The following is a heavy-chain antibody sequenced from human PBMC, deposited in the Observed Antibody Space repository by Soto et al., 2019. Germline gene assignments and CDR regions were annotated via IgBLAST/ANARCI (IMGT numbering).Heavy chain of an antibody. Sequence: LRLSCAASGFTFSSYAMHWVRQAPGKGLEWVAVISYDGSNKYYADSVKGRFTISRDNSKNTLYLQMNSLRAEDTAVYYCARDGGKTATVLNYGMDVWGQGTTVTVSS. CDR1: GFTFSSYA. V-gene: IGHV3-30-3*01. CDR2: ISYDGSNK. J-gene: IGHJ6*02. CDR3: ARDGGKTATVLNYGMDV. D-gene: IGHD5-18*01.